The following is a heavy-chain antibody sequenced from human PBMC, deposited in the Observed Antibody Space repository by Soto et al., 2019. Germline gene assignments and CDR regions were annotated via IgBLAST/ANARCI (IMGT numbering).Heavy chain of an antibody. CDR3: ARLGFDFDFLSGYYNVHHYYGIDV. CDR1: GCSLSTSGMC. Sequence: SGPTLVNPTQTLTLTCTFSGCSLSTSGMCVSWIRQPPGKALEWLALIDWDDDKYYSTSLKTRLTISKDTSKNLVVLTMTNMDPVDTVTYYCARLGFDFDFLSGYYNVHHYYGIDVWGQGTTVTVSS. CDR2: IDWDDDK. V-gene: IGHV2-70*01. J-gene: IGHJ6*02. D-gene: IGHD3-3*01.